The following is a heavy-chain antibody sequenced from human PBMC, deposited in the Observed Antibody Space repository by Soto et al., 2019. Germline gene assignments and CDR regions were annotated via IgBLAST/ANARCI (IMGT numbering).Heavy chain of an antibody. CDR1: GGSFSGYY. V-gene: IGHV4-34*01. Sequence: SETLSLTCAVYGGSFSGYYWSWIRQPPGKGLEWIGEINHSGSTNYNPSLKSRVTISVDTSKNQFSLKLSSVTAADTAVYYCARAPPNGRYCSGGSCYSSDYYYYMDVWGKGTTVTVSS. D-gene: IGHD2-15*01. CDR2: INHSGST. CDR3: ARAPPNGRYCSGGSCYSSDYYYYMDV. J-gene: IGHJ6*03.